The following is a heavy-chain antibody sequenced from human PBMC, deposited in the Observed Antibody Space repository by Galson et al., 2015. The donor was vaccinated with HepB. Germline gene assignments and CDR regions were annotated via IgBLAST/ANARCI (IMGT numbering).Heavy chain of an antibody. J-gene: IGHJ4*02. CDR1: GFRFYSYS. V-gene: IGHV3-48*01. CDR2: ISSSSSII. Sequence: SLRLSCAASGFRFYSYSMNWVRQTPGKGLEWVSYISSSSSIINYADSVKGRLTISRDNAKNSLYLQMNSLRAEGTAVYYCARASDLDYWGQGTLVTASS. D-gene: IGHD2-2*01. CDR3: ARASDLDY.